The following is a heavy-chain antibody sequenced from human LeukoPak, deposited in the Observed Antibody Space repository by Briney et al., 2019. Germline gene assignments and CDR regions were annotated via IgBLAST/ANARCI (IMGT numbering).Heavy chain of an antibody. CDR1: GYTFTGYY. V-gene: IGHV1-2*02. CDR3: ARGRGNYNYYYYYMDV. Sequence: GASVKVSCKASGYTFTGYYMHWVRQAPGQGLEWMGWINPNSGGTNYAQKFQGRVTMTRDTSISTAYMELSRLRSDDTAVYYCARGRGNYNYYYYYMDVWGKGTTVTVSS. D-gene: IGHD4-11*01. J-gene: IGHJ6*03. CDR2: INPNSGGT.